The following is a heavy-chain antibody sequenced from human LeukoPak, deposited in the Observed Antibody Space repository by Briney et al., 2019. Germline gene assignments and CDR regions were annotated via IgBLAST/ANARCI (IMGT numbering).Heavy chain of an antibody. CDR2: ISSSGSTI. D-gene: IGHD2-2*01. V-gene: IGHV3-11*01. Sequence: PGGSLRLSCAASGFTFSDYYMSWIRQAPGKGLEWVSYISSSGSTIYYADSVKGRFTISRDNAKNSLYLQMNSLRAEDTAVYYCASTIVVVPAAMSGFDYWGQGTLVTVSS. CDR1: GFTFSDYY. J-gene: IGHJ4*02. CDR3: ASTIVVVPAAMSGFDY.